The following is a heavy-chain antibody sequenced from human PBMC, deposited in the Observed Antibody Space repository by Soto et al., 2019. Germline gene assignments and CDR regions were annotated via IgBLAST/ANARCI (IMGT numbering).Heavy chain of an antibody. J-gene: IGHJ6*02. CDR3: ARDQDVSNYHGMDV. CDR2: IIPIFGTA. D-gene: IGHD4-4*01. CDR1: GGTFSSYA. Sequence: QVQLVQSGAEVKKPGSSVKVSCKASGGTFSSYAISWVRQAPGQGLEWMGGIIPIFGTANYAQNFQGRVTITADESTSTAYRELSSLRSEDTAVYYCARDQDVSNYHGMDVCGQGTTVTVSS. V-gene: IGHV1-69*12.